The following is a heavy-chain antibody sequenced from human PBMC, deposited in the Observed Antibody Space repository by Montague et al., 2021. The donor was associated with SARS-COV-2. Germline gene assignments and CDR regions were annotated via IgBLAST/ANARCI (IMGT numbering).Heavy chain of an antibody. D-gene: IGHD5/OR15-5a*01. Sequence: SETLSLTCTVSGGSIISSDHYWAWICQPPGGALEWIGNIFYSGTTYYNLSLQSRVTISIDTSKNQFSLKVTSVVAADTAVYYCVRDGVYAPPSGMDVWGHGTTVIVSS. V-gene: IGHV4-39*07. CDR2: IFYSGTT. J-gene: IGHJ6*02. CDR3: VRDGVYAPPSGMDV. CDR1: GGSIISSDHY.